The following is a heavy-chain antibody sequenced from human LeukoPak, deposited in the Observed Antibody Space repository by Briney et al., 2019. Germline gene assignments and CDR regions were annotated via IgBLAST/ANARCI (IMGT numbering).Heavy chain of an antibody. Sequence: SETLSLTCTVSGGSISSGDYYWSWIRQPPGKGLEWIGYIYYSGSTYYNPSLKSRVTISVDTSKNQFSLKLSSVTAADTAVYYCARHIAGAADSDHDALDIWGQGTMVTVSS. CDR1: GGSISSGDYY. D-gene: IGHD1-26*01. CDR2: IYYSGST. J-gene: IGHJ3*02. V-gene: IGHV4-30-4*01. CDR3: ARHIAGAADSDHDALDI.